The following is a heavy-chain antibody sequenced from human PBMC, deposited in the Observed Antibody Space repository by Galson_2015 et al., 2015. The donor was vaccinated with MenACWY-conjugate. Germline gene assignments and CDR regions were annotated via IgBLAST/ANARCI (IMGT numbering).Heavy chain of an antibody. V-gene: IGHV3-66*03. D-gene: IGHD1-26*01. J-gene: IGHJ6*02. CDR1: GFTVSSHY. Sequence: SLRLSCAASGFTVSSHYMSWVRQAPGKGLEWVSVIYSSGSTYYADSVKGRFTFSRDNSKNTLYLQMNSLRAEDTAVYYCARDPILVGAPGGHYYGMDVWGQGTTVTVSS. CDR2: IYSSGST. CDR3: ARDPILVGAPGGHYYGMDV.